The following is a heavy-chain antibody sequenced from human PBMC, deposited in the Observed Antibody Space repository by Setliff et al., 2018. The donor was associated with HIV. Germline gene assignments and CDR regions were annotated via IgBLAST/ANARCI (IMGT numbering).Heavy chain of an antibody. CDR3: ARVITMVWTTFDP. V-gene: IGHV4-31*03. J-gene: IGHJ5*02. Sequence: SETLSLTCTVSGGSISSGGYYWSWIRQHPGKGLEWIGYIYYSGSTYYNPSLKSRVTISGDTSKNQFSLKLSSVTAADTAVYYCARVITMVWTTFDPWGQGTLVTVSS. D-gene: IGHD3-10*01. CDR1: GGSISSGGYY. CDR2: IYYSGST.